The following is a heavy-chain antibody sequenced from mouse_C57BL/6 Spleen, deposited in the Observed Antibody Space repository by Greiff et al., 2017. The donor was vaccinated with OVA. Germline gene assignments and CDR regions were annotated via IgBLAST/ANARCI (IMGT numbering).Heavy chain of an antibody. CDR2: INPYNGGT. CDR1: GYTFTDYY. D-gene: IGHD1-1*01. V-gene: IGHV1-19*01. Sequence: EVQLQQSGPVLVKPGASVKMSCKASGYTFTDYYMNWVKQSHGKSLEWIGVINPYNGGTSYNQKFKGKATLTVDKSSSTAYMELNSLTSEDSAVYYGARSNYGSSYYWGQGTTLTVSS. CDR3: ARSNYGSSYY. J-gene: IGHJ2*01.